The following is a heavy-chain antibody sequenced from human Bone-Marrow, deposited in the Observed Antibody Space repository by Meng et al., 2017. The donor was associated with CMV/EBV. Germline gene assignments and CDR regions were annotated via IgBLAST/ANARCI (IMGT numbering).Heavy chain of an antibody. CDR1: GGSISSSDYY. CDR2: ISYSGST. Sequence: GSLRLSCTVSGGSISSSDYYWGWIRQPPGKGLEWIGSISYSGSTYYNPSLRSRVSISIGTSNNHFSLKLNSVTAADTAIYHCARVSYLILRWFDPWGQGTLVTVSS. CDR3: ARVSYLILRWFDP. V-gene: IGHV4-39*07. J-gene: IGHJ5*02.